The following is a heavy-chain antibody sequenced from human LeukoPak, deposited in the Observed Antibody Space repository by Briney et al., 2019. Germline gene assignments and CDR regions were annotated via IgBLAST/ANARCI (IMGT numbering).Heavy chain of an antibody. D-gene: IGHD3-22*01. CDR3: ARSHYYDSSGYSRLWYFDL. CDR1: EYTFRVYW. CDR2: IYPGDSDT. J-gene: IGHJ2*01. Sequence: GESLKISCKGSEYTFRVYWIAWVRQKTGEGLEWMGIIYPGDSDTRYSPSSQGQVTISVDKSISTAYLHWISLKASDTAMYYCARSHYYDSSGYSRLWYFDLWGRGTLVTVSS. V-gene: IGHV5-51*01.